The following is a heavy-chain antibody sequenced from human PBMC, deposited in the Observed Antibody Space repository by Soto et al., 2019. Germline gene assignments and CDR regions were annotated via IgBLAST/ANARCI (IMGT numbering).Heavy chain of an antibody. D-gene: IGHD3-22*01. V-gene: IGHV3-53*01. CDR3: ARNPPPSYDSSGYHYAYYFDY. CDR2: IYSGGST. J-gene: IGHJ4*02. Sequence: GGSLRLCCAVSGFTVSSNYMSWVCQAPGKGLEWVSVIYSGGSTYYADSVKGRFTISRDNSKNTLYLQMNSLRAEDTAMYYCARNPPPSYDSSGYHYAYYFDYWGQGT. CDR1: GFTVSSNY.